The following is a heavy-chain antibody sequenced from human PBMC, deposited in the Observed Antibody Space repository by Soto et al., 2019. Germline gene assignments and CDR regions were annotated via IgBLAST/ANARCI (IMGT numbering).Heavy chain of an antibody. Sequence: GASVKVSCKASGYTFTGYYMHWVRQAPGQGLEWMGWINPNSGGTNYAQKFQGRVTMTRDTSISTAYMELSRLRSDDTAVCYCARDPSPIAVAGQLGFDPWGQGTLVTVSS. J-gene: IGHJ5*02. CDR1: GYTFTGYY. V-gene: IGHV1-2*02. CDR2: INPNSGGT. D-gene: IGHD6-19*01. CDR3: ARDPSPIAVAGQLGFDP.